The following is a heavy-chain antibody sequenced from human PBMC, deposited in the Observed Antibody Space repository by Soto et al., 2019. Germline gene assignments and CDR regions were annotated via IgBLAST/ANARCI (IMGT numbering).Heavy chain of an antibody. Sequence: ASVKVSCKTSGYTFTACYMHWLRQAPGHGLEWLGWTSPRTGGAKYSHKFQGRVSMTRNTSITTAYMELTGLSTDDTAVYYCARSSGSYSKWFDSWGQGTPVTVSS. V-gene: IGHV1-2*02. CDR2: TSPRTGGA. J-gene: IGHJ5*01. D-gene: IGHD3-10*01. CDR1: GYTFTACY. CDR3: ARSSGSYSKWFDS.